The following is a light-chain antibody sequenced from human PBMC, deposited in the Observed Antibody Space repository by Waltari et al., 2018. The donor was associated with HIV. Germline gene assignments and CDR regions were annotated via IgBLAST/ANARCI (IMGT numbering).Light chain of an antibody. Sequence: ELVMTQSTATLPVSPGERATLSCRASQSISSNLAWYQQKPGQVPRLLIYGASTRATGIPARFSGSGSGTEFTLTISSLQSEDFAVYYCQQYNAWPLFGQGTKLEIK. CDR3: QQYNAWPL. J-gene: IGKJ2*01. V-gene: IGKV3-15*01. CDR2: GAS. CDR1: QSISSN.